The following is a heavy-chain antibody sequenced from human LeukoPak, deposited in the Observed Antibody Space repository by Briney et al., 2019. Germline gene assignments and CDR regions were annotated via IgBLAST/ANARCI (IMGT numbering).Heavy chain of an antibody. Sequence: SETLSLTCTVSGYSISSGYYWGWIRQPPGKGLEWIGSIYHSGRTFYNPSLKSRVTISVDTSKNQFSLKLSSVTAADTAVYYCARAGYYYGSLTPTGFDYWGQGTLVTVSS. CDR3: ARAGYYYGSLTPTGFDY. V-gene: IGHV4-38-2*02. CDR1: GYSISSGYY. CDR2: IYHSGRT. D-gene: IGHD3-10*01. J-gene: IGHJ4*02.